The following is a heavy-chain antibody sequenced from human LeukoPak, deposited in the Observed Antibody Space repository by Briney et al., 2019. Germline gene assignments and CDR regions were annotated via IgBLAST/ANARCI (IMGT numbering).Heavy chain of an antibody. J-gene: IGHJ5*02. D-gene: IGHD2-2*01. CDR2: IQSKADGGTT. Sequence: GSLRLSCAASGFTFSNAWMSWVRQAPGKGLEWVGRIQSKADGGTTDYAAPVKGRFAISRDDSKNTLYLQMNSLKTDDTAVYYCTADLGGYCSSTSCYTGLNWFDPWGQGTLVTVSS. V-gene: IGHV3-15*05. CDR1: GFTFSNAW. CDR3: TADLGGYCSSTSCYTGLNWFDP.